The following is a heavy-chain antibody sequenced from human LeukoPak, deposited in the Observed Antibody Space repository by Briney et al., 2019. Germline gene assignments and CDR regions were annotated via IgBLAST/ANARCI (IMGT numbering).Heavy chain of an antibody. CDR2: VHYAESS. J-gene: IGHJ4*01. V-gene: IGHV4-59*01. D-gene: IGHD3-10*01. CDR3: AGYGSRSSYKAFDY. CDR1: GDSISSSY. Sequence: SETLSLTCIVSGDSISSSYWSWIRQSPGKGLEWIGYVHYAESSYYNPSLKSRVTLSVDTSKNQFSLRLSSVTAADTAVYYCAGYGSRSSYKAFDYWGQEPWSPSPQ.